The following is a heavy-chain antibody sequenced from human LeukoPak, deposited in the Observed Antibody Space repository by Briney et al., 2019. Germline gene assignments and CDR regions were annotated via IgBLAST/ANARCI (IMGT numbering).Heavy chain of an antibody. CDR1: GYTFTSYG. D-gene: IGHD3-22*01. CDR2: ISAYNGNT. Sequence: ASVKVSCKASGYTFTSYGISWVRQAPGQGLEWMGWISAYNGNTNYAQKLQGRVTMTTDTSTSPAYMELRSLRSDDTAVYYCARSPGLYDSSGYPDYWGQGTLVTVSS. V-gene: IGHV1-18*01. CDR3: ARSPGLYDSSGYPDY. J-gene: IGHJ4*02.